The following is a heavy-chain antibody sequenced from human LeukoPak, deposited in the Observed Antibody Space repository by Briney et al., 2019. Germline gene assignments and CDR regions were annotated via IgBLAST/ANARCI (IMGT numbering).Heavy chain of an antibody. J-gene: IGHJ5*02. Sequence: GESLKISCKGSGYTIGSFGSYWIAWVRRMPGKGLEWMGIIYPGDSDTRYSPSFQGQVTISADKSISTAYPQWSSLKASDTAMYYCARQGGGSGLHSPRDVNWFDPWGQGTLVTVSS. CDR1: GYTIGSFGSYW. D-gene: IGHD6-19*01. CDR3: ARQGGGSGLHSPRDVNWFDP. V-gene: IGHV5-51*01. CDR2: IYPGDSDT.